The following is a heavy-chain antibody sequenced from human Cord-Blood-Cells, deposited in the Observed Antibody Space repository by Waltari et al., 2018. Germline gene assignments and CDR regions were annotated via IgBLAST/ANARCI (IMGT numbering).Heavy chain of an antibody. CDR3: ATWGYSSSYDAFDI. V-gene: IGHV1-8*03. Sequence: QVQLVQSGAEVKKPGASVKVSCKASGYTFTSYDINWVRQATGQGLEWVGWRNPNSGNTGYAQKCQGRVTITRNTSISTAYMELSSLRSEDTAVYYCATWGYSSSYDAFDIWGQGTMVTVSS. D-gene: IGHD6-6*01. CDR1: GYTFTSYD. J-gene: IGHJ3*02. CDR2: RNPNSGNT.